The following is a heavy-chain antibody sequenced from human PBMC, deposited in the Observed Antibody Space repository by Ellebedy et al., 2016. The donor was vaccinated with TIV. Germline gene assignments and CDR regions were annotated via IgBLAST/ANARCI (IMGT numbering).Heavy chain of an antibody. V-gene: IGHV1-3*01. CDR1: GYTFTSYA. CDR2: INAGNGNT. J-gene: IGHJ6*02. Sequence: ASVKVSXXASGYTFTSYAMHWVRQAPGQRLEWMGWINAGNGNTKYSQEFQGRVTITRDTSASTAYMELSSLRSEDTAVYYCARDLTPGETGPNYYYYYAMDVWGQGTAVTVSS. D-gene: IGHD3-10*01. CDR3: ARDLTPGETGPNYYYYYAMDV.